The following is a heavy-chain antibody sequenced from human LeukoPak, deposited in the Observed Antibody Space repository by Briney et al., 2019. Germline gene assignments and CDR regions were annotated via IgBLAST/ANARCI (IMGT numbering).Heavy chain of an antibody. Sequence: GGSLRLSCAASGFTFSSYGMSWVRQAPGKGLEWVSGMSASGGSTYHADSVKGRFTISRDNSKNTLYLQMNSLRAEDTAVYYCARSSGYTNGWYYYWGQGSLVTVSS. CDR2: MSASGGST. J-gene: IGHJ4*02. V-gene: IGHV3-23*01. CDR1: GFTFSSYG. D-gene: IGHD6-19*01. CDR3: ARSSGYTNGWYYY.